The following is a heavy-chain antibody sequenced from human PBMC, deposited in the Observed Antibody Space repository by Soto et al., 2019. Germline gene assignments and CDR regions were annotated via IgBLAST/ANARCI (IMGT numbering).Heavy chain of an antibody. CDR1: GFGFNGYD. CDR3: ASASYYYDGSGYHGY. V-gene: IGHV3-13*01. CDR2: ISTAGDT. D-gene: IGHD3-22*01. J-gene: IGHJ4*02. Sequence: GGSLRLSCAASGFGFNGYDMHWVRQAPGKNLEWVAAISTAGDTYYLGSVKGRFTISRDNSKHTLYLQMNSLRAEDTAVYYCASASYYYDGSGYHGYWGQGTLVTVSS.